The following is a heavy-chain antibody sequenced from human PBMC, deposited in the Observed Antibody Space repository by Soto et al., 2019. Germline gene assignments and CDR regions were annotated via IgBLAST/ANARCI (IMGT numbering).Heavy chain of an antibody. Sequence: GGSLRLSCAASGFSLSPYWMHWVRQVPGRGLEWVARLSSDGFGTAYADSVKGRFFISRDIARNTLSLQMNSLRADDAAVYYCARDLGGPDYWGRGTSVTVSS. D-gene: IGHD3-16*01. V-gene: IGHV3-74*03. J-gene: IGHJ4*02. CDR1: GFSLSPYW. CDR3: ARDLGGPDY. CDR2: LSSDGFGT.